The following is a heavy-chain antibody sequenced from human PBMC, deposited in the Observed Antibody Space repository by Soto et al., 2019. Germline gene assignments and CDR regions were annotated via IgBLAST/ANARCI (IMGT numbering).Heavy chain of an antibody. D-gene: IGHD6-6*01. CDR1: GYTFTSFG. Sequence: ASVKVSCKASGYTFTSFGITWVRQAPGQDLEWMGWISAYNGDTNYSPRLQGRVTMTTDTSTSTVYMELKSLKSDDTAVYYCARDKEYSTSGLYWFDLWGQGTLVTVSS. CDR3: ARDKEYSTSGLYWFDL. CDR2: ISAYNGDT. V-gene: IGHV1-18*04. J-gene: IGHJ5*02.